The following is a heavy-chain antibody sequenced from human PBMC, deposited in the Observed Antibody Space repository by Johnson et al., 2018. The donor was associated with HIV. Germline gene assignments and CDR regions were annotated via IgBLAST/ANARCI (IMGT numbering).Heavy chain of an antibody. CDR2: IYSGGST. V-gene: IGHV3-66*01. Sequence: QLVESGGGLVQPGGSLRLSCAASGFTVSSNYMSWVRQAPGKGLEWVSVIYSGGSTYYADSVKGRFTISRDNAKNSLYLQMNSLRAEDTAVYYCARDAHRTDDAFDIWGQGTMVTVSS. J-gene: IGHJ3*02. CDR1: GFTVSSNY. D-gene: IGHD1-14*01. CDR3: ARDAHRTDDAFDI.